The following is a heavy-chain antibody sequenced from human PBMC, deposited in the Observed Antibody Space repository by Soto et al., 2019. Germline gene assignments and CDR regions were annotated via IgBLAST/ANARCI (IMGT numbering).Heavy chain of an antibody. CDR3: AREYYYERSASYFENYFYGMDV. D-gene: IGHD3-22*01. Sequence: QVQLVESGGGLVTPGGSLRLSCAASGFTFSDHYMSWIRQAPGKGLEWVAYIRCGTSYINYADSLKGRFTISRDNVKNSLYLQMNSLRAEDTAVYYCAREYYYERSASYFENYFYGMDVGGQGTTVTVSS. CDR1: GFTFSDHY. J-gene: IGHJ6*02. CDR2: IRCGTSYI. V-gene: IGHV3-11*06.